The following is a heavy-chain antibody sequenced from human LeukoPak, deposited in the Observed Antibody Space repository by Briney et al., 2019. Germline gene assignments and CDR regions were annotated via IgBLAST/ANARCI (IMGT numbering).Heavy chain of an antibody. CDR1: GFTFSSYG. D-gene: IGHD6-13*01. CDR2: ISDDGSNT. V-gene: IGHV3-30*04. J-gene: IGHJ4*02. Sequence: QAGGTLRLSCAASGFTFSSYGLHWVRQAPGKGLEWVAVISDDGSNTYYAGSVKGRFTISRDNSKYTLSLQIHSLRAEDTAVYYCARAGAAAGTHFDYWGQGTLLTVSS. CDR3: ARAGAAAGTHFDY.